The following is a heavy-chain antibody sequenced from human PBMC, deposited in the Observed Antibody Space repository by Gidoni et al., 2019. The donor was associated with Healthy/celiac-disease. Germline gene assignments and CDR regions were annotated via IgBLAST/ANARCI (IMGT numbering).Heavy chain of an antibody. Sequence: QAQLVQSGAEVKKPGSSVKVSCKAPGSTLSSYAISWVRQAPGQGREWMGGIIPIYGTANYAQKFQGRVTITADESTSTAYMKLSSLRSEDTAVYYCAREGRLGSSYFDYWGQGTLVTVSS. J-gene: IGHJ4*02. CDR3: AREGRLGSSYFDY. V-gene: IGHV1-69*01. CDR2: IIPIYGTA. CDR1: GSTLSSYA. D-gene: IGHD3-10*01.